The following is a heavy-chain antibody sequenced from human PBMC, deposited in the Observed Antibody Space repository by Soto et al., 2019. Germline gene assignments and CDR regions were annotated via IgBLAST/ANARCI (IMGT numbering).Heavy chain of an antibody. Sequence: QVQLVESGGGVVQPGRSLRLSCAASGFTFSSYGMHWVRQAPGKGLEWVAVIWYDGSNKYYADSVKGRFTISRDNSKNTLYLQMNSLRAEDTAVYYCARDPANVDIVATIAYGMDVWGQGTTVTVSS. CDR1: GFTFSSYG. D-gene: IGHD5-12*01. CDR3: ARDPANVDIVATIAYGMDV. V-gene: IGHV3-33*01. CDR2: IWYDGSNK. J-gene: IGHJ6*02.